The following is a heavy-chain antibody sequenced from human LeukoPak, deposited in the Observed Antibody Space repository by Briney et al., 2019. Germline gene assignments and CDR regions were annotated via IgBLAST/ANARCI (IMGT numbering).Heavy chain of an antibody. CDR2: ISGSGGST. CDR3: ANFDSSGYYYVLDY. CDR1: GFTFSSYA. Sequence: PGGSLRLSCAASGFTFSSYAMSWVRQAPGKGLEWVSAISGSGGSTYYADSVKGRFTISRDNSKNTLYLQMNSLRAEDTAVYYCANFDSSGYYYVLDYWGQGTLVTVSS. J-gene: IGHJ4*02. V-gene: IGHV3-23*01. D-gene: IGHD3-22*01.